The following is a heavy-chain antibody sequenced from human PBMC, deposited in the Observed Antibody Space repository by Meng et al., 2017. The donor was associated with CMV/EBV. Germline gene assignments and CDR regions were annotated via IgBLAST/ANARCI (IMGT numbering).Heavy chain of an antibody. V-gene: IGHV1-69*02. Sequence: SVKVSCKASGGTFSSYTISWVRQAPGQGLEWMGRIIPILGIANYAQKFQSRVTITADKSTSTAYMELSSLRSEDTAVYYCARGGNCSGGSCYEDYWGQGTLVTVSS. CDR1: GGTFSSYT. CDR2: IIPILGIA. J-gene: IGHJ4*02. D-gene: IGHD2-15*01. CDR3: ARGGNCSGGSCYEDY.